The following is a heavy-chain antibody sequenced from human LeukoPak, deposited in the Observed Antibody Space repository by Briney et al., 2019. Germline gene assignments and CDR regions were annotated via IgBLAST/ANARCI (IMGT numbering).Heavy chain of an antibody. V-gene: IGHV3-48*03. CDR2: ISSSGSTI. CDR3: ARGEWSSSPFDS. D-gene: IGHD6-6*01. J-gene: IGHJ4*02. Sequence: GGSLRLSCAASGFTFSSYEMNWVRQAPGKGLEWVSYISSSGSTIYYADSVKGRFTISRDNAKNSLYLQMNSLRAEDTAVYYCARGEWSSSPFDSWGQGTLVTVSS. CDR1: GFTFSSYE.